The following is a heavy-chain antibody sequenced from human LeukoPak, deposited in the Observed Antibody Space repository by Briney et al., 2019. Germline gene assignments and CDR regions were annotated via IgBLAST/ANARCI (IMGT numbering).Heavy chain of an antibody. D-gene: IGHD3/OR15-3a*01. CDR2: IYSGGTT. J-gene: IGHJ4*02. CDR1: GFTVSSNY. CDR3: AKDPSTLKLTDDF. V-gene: IGHV3-53*01. Sequence: GGSLRLSCAASGFTVSSNYMSWVRQAPGKGLEWVSLIYSGGTTYYADSVKGRFTISRDNSKNTLYLQMNSLRAEDTAIYYCAKDPSTLKLTDDFWGQGTLVTVSS.